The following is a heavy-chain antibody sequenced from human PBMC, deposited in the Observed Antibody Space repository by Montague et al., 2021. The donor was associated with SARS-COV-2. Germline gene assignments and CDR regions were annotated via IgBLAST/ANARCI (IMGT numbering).Heavy chain of an antibody. CDR2: IYYSGST. CDR3: AKGSGWMGNAFDI. D-gene: IGHD6-19*01. Sequence: SETLSLTCTVSGGSISSYYWSWIRQPPGKGLEWIGYIYYSGSTNYNPSLKSRVTISVDTSRNQFSLKLSSVTAADTAVYYCAKGSGWMGNAFDIWGQGTMVTVSS. V-gene: IGHV4-59*01. J-gene: IGHJ3*02. CDR1: GGSISSYY.